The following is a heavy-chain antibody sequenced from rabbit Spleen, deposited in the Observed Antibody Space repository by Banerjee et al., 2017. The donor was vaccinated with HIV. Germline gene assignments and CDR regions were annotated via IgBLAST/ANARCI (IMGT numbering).Heavy chain of an antibody. D-gene: IGHD1-1*01. CDR3: ARDLTGVIGWNFGW. CDR1: GVSFSFNSY. CDR2: IYAGSGGFT. Sequence: QSLEESGGDLVKPGASLTLTCTASGVSFSFNSYICWVRQAPGKGLEWIGCIYAGSGGFTYYASWAKGRFTCSKTSSTTVDLKMTSLTAADTATYFCARDLTGVIGWNFGWWGPGTLVTVS. J-gene: IGHJ4*01. V-gene: IGHV1S40*01.